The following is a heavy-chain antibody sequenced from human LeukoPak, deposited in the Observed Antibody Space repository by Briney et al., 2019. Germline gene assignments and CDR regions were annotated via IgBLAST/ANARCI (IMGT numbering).Heavy chain of an antibody. Sequence: PSETLSLTCTVSGGSISSYYWSWIRQPPGKGLEWIGYIYTSGSTNYNPSLKSRVTISVDTSKNQFSLKLSSVTAADTAVYFCARVEREQLVDYYWGQGTLVTVSS. D-gene: IGHD6-6*01. CDR1: GGSISSYY. CDR3: ARVEREQLVDYY. V-gene: IGHV4-4*09. J-gene: IGHJ4*02. CDR2: IYTSGST.